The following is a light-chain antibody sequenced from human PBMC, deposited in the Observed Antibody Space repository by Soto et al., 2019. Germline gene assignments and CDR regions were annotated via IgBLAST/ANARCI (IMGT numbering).Light chain of an antibody. CDR1: SSDVGIYNY. Sequence: QSALTQPPSAPGSPGPSVTISCTGTSSDVGIYNYVSWYQQHPGKAPKLLIYEVSKRPSGVPDRFSGSKSGNTASLTVSGLQAADEADYYCTSYAGSNKLVFGGGTKLTVL. V-gene: IGLV2-8*01. CDR3: TSYAGSNKLV. CDR2: EVS. J-gene: IGLJ2*01.